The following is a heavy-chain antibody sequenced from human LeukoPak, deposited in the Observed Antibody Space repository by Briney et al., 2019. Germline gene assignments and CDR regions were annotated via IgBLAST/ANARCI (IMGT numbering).Heavy chain of an antibody. Sequence: GASVKVSCKASGYTFTSYDINWVRQAPGQGLEWMGWMNSNSGNTGYAQKFQGRVTMTRNTSISTAYMELSSLRSEDTAVYYCARGNPLGLEWFEDAFDIWGQGTMVTVSS. V-gene: IGHV1-8*01. CDR2: MNSNSGNT. CDR1: GYTFTSYD. CDR3: ARGNPLGLEWFEDAFDI. D-gene: IGHD3-3*01. J-gene: IGHJ3*02.